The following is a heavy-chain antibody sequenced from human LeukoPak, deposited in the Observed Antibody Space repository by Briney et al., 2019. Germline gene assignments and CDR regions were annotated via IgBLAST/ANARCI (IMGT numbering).Heavy chain of an antibody. D-gene: IGHD3-22*01. J-gene: IGHJ4*02. Sequence: PGETLRLSCAVSGFTFSGYYKSWIWMPQGPGMDLDSYISSSVSTIYYADSVKGRFTISRDNAKNSLYLQMNSLRAEDTAVYYCARDPSGFSSYFDYWGQGTLVTVSS. CDR3: ARDPSGFSSYFDY. CDR2: ISSSVSTI. V-gene: IGHV3-11*01. CDR1: GFTFSGYY.